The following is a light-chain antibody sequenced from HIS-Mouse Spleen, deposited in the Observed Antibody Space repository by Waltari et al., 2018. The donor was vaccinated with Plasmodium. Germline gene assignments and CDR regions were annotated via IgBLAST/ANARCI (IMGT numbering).Light chain of an antibody. J-gene: IGLJ3*02. CDR1: ALPKKY. CDR3: YSTDSSGNHRV. V-gene: IGLV3-10*01. Sequence: SYELTQPPSVSVSPGQTARITCSGDALPKKYAYWYQQKSGQAPVRVIYEASKRPSGIPERFSGSSSGTMATVTISGAQVEDEADYYCYSTDSSGNHRVFGGGTKLTVL. CDR2: EAS.